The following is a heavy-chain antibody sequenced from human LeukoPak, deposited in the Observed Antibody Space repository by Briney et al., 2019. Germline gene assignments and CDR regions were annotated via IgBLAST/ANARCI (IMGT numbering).Heavy chain of an antibody. D-gene: IGHD3-22*01. CDR2: INPSGGST. V-gene: IGHV1-46*01. CDR1: GYTFISYY. J-gene: IGHJ4*02. Sequence: ASVTVSCKASGYTFISYYMHWVRQAPGQGLEWMGIINPSGGSTNFAQKFQGRVTMTGDTSTSTVYMELSSLTSEDTAVYYCSRGEYGRPMTFEYWGQGTQVIVSS. CDR3: SRGEYGRPMTFEY.